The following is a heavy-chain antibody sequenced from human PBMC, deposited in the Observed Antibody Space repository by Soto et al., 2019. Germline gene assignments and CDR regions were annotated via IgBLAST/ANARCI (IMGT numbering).Heavy chain of an antibody. D-gene: IGHD6-13*01. J-gene: IGHJ5*02. Sequence: EVQLLESGGGLVQPGGSLRLSCAASGFTFSSYAMSWVRQAPGKGLEWVSAISGSGGSTYYADSVKGRFTISRDNSKNTLYLQMNSLRAEDTAVYYCAKGYSSSWYEKWGLGTLDPWGQGTLVTVSS. CDR1: GFTFSSYA. CDR3: AKGYSSSWYEKWGLGTLDP. V-gene: IGHV3-23*01. CDR2: ISGSGGST.